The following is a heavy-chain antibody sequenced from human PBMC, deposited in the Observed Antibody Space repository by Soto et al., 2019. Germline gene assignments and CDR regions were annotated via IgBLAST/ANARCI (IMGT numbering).Heavy chain of an antibody. CDR1: GGSISSYY. CDR3: ARDGIAAAGKDYYYGMDV. J-gene: IGHJ6*02. CDR2: IYYSGST. Sequence: PSETLSLTCTVSGGSISSYYWSWIRQPPGKGLEWIGYIYYSGSTNYNPSLKSRVTISVDTSKNQFSLKLSSVTAADTAVYYCARDGIAAAGKDYYYGMDVWGQGTTVTVSS. D-gene: IGHD6-13*01. V-gene: IGHV4-59*01.